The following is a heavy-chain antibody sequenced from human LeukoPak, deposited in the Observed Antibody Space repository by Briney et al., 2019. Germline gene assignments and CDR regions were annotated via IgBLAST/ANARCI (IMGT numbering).Heavy chain of an antibody. J-gene: IGHJ3*02. CDR1: GGSISGSDHY. D-gene: IGHD2-21*02. V-gene: IGHV4-30-2*01. CDR2: IYHSGST. CDR3: ARVNVVVTADAFDI. Sequence: SGTLSLTCTVSGGSISGSDHYWSWIRQHPGKGLEWIGYIYHSGSTYYNPSLKSRVTISVDRSKNQFSLKLSSVTAADTAVYYCARVNVVVTADAFDIWGQGTMVTVSS.